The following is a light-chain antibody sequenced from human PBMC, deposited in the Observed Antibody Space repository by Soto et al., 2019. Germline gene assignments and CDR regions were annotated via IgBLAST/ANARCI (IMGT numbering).Light chain of an antibody. V-gene: IGKV4-1*01. CDR1: QSVLYSSNNKNY. J-gene: IGKJ2*01. CDR3: QQYYSTPPT. CDR2: WAS. Sequence: DIVMTQSPDSLPVSLGARATINCESSQSVLYSSNNKNYLAWYQQKPGQSPKLLIYWASTRESGVPDRFSGSGSGTDFTLTINSLQAEDVAVYYCQQYYSTPPTFGQGTKLEIK.